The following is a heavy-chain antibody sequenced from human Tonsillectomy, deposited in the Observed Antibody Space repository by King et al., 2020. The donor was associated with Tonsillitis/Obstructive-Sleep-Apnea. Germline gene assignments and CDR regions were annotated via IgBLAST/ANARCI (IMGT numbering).Heavy chain of an antibody. D-gene: IGHD3-3*01. Sequence: QLVQSGGGLVQPGGSLRLSCAASGFTFSSYAMSWVRQAPGKGLEWVSAISGSGGSTYYADSVKGRFTISRDNSKNTLYLQMKSLRSEETAVYYCAKDYYDFWSGYPPNYYYYYYMDVWGKGTTVTVSS. J-gene: IGHJ6*03. CDR3: AKDYYDFWSGYPPNYYYYYYMDV. V-gene: IGHV3-23*04. CDR1: GFTFSSYA. CDR2: ISGSGGST.